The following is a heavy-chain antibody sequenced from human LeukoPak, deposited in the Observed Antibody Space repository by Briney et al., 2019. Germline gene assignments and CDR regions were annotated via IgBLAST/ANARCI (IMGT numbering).Heavy chain of an antibody. CDR2: ISSSSSYI. Sequence: PGGSLRLSCAASGFTFSSYSMNWVRQAPGKGLEWVSSISSSSSYIYYADSVKGRFTISRDNAKNSLYLQMNSLRAEDTAVYYCARARYSCSSYSNFHPQLFDYWGQGTLVTVSS. CDR1: GFTFSSYS. D-gene: IGHD6-13*01. V-gene: IGHV3-21*01. J-gene: IGHJ4*02. CDR3: ARARYSCSSYSNFHPQLFDY.